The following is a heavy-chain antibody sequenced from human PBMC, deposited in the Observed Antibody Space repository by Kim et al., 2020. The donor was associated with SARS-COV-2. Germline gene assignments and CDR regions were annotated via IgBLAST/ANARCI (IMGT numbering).Heavy chain of an antibody. J-gene: IGHJ3*02. Sequence: GGSLRLSCSASGFTFSSYAMHWVRQAPGKGLEYVSDISSNGGRTYYADSVKGRFTISRDNSKNTLYLQMSSLRAEDTAVYYCVKDHVVDAFDIWGQGTMVTVSS. CDR1: GFTFSSYA. CDR2: ISSNGGRT. D-gene: IGHD2-21*01. V-gene: IGHV3-64D*09. CDR3: VKDHVVDAFDI.